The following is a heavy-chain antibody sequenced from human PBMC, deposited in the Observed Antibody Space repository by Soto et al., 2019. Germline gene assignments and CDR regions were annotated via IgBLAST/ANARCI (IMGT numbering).Heavy chain of an antibody. CDR3: SKAMIGSYDSDAFDV. V-gene: IGHV3-30*18. D-gene: IGHD3-22*01. Sequence: GGSLRLSCAASGFSFSRYGIHWVRQAPGKGLEWVAVISYDESTTFYADSVKGRFTISRDNSKNTLFLQMNSLRPEDTAVYYCSKAMIGSYDSDAFDVWGQGTMVTVS. CDR1: GFSFSRYG. CDR2: ISYDESTT. J-gene: IGHJ3*01.